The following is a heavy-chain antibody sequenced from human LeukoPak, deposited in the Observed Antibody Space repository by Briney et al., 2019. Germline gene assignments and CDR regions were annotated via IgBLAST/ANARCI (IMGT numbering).Heavy chain of an antibody. V-gene: IGHV3-33*01. J-gene: IGHJ4*02. Sequence: YGMRXVRQAPGKGVEWVAVIWYDGSNKYYADSVKGGFTISRDNSKNALYLQMNSLRTEDTAVYYCAGDGPYYYDPHPDFDYWGQGTLVTVSS. D-gene: IGHD3-22*01. CDR1: YG. CDR2: IWYDGSNK. CDR3: AGDGPYYYDPHPDFDY.